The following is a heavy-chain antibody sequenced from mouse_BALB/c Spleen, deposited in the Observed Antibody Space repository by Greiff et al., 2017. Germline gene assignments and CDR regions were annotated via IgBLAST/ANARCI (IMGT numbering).Heavy chain of an antibody. Sequence: VKVVESGPGLVAPSQSLSITCTVSGFSLTSYGVHWVRQPPGKGLEWLGVIWAGGSTNYNSALMSRLSISKDNSKSQVFLKMNSLQTDDTAMYYCAREGLLRLRGAMDYWGQGTSVTVSS. CDR2: IWAGGST. J-gene: IGHJ4*01. CDR1: GFSLTSYG. D-gene: IGHD1-2*01. V-gene: IGHV2-9*02. CDR3: AREGLLRLRGAMDY.